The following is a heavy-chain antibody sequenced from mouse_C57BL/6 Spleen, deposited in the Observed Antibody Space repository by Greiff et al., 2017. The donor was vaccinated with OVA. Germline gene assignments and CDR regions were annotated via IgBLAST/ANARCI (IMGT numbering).Heavy chain of an antibody. CDR2: ISSGSSTI. Sequence: EVQVVESGGGLVKPGGSLKLSCAASGFTFSDYGMHWVRQAPEKGLEWVAYISSGSSTIYYADTVKGRFTISRDNAKNTLFLQMTSLRSEDTAMYYCARYDGYEDYAMDYWGQGTSVTVSS. J-gene: IGHJ4*01. D-gene: IGHD2-3*01. V-gene: IGHV5-17*01. CDR1: GFTFSDYG. CDR3: ARYDGYEDYAMDY.